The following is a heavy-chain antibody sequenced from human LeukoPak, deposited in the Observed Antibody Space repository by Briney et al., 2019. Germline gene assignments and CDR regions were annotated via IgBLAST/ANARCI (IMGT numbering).Heavy chain of an antibody. J-gene: IGHJ5*02. CDR2: IYHSGTT. D-gene: IGHD4-17*01. Sequence: SGTLSLTCAVSGAFITNSHWWSWARQPPGKGLEWIGEIYHSGTTNYNPSLQSRVTMSVDKSKNQFSLKLSSVTAADTAVYYCARRMGGDYGHWFDPWGQGTLVTVSS. V-gene: IGHV4-4*02. CDR3: ARRMGGDYGHWFDP. CDR1: GAFITNSHW.